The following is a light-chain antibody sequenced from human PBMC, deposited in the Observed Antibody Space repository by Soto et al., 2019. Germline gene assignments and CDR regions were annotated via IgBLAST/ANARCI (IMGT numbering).Light chain of an antibody. Sequence: QSVLTQPRSVSGSPGQSVTISCTGTANDVAAYNYVSWYQQYPGKAPKLMIFDVTKRPSGVPDRFSGSKSDHTASLTISGLQAEDEADNYCCSYAGSSWVFGGGTQLTVL. CDR3: CSYAGSSWV. CDR1: ANDVAAYNY. V-gene: IGLV2-11*01. CDR2: DVT. J-gene: IGLJ3*02.